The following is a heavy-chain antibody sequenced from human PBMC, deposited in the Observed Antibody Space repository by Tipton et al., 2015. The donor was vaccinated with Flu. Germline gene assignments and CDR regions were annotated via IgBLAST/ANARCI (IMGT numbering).Heavy chain of an antibody. CDR3: AREGAATNGRGLYAFDI. D-gene: IGHD2-8*01. CDR2: INPSGGST. V-gene: IGHV1-46*04. CDR1: GYTFTSYY. J-gene: IGHJ3*02. Sequence: QSGPEVKKPGASVKVSCKASGYTFTSYYMHWVRQAPGQGLEWMGIINPSGGSTSYAQKLQGRVTMTRDTSTSTVYMELSSLRSEDTAVYYCAREGAATNGRGLYAFDIWGQGTMVTVSS.